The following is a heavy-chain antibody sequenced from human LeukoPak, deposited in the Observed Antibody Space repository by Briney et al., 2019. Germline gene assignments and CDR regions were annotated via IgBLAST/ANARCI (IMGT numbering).Heavy chain of an antibody. D-gene: IGHD6-6*01. Sequence: GASVKVSCKASGYTFTGYYMHWVRQAPGQGLEWMGWINPNSGGTNYAQKFQGRVTMTRDTSISTAYMELSRLRSDDTAVYYCAREAHSGSSMSHIAYYYYYMDVWGKGTTVTVSS. CDR3: AREAHSGSSMSHIAYYYYYMDV. CDR2: INPNSGGT. CDR1: GYTFTGYY. J-gene: IGHJ6*03. V-gene: IGHV1-2*02.